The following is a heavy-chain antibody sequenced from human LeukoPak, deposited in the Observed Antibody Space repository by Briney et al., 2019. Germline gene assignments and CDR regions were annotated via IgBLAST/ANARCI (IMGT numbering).Heavy chain of an antibody. CDR1: GYTFTSNY. Sequence: ASVKVSCKAFGYTFTSNYMHWVRQAPGQGPEWMGVISPSGGSTTYAQKFQGRVTMTRDTSISTAYMELSRLRSDDTAVYYCASRSGQYYDFWSGYSNYYYYMDVWGKGTTVTVSS. CDR2: ISPSGGST. V-gene: IGHV1-2*02. CDR3: ASRSGQYYDFWSGYSNYYYYMDV. J-gene: IGHJ6*03. D-gene: IGHD3-3*01.